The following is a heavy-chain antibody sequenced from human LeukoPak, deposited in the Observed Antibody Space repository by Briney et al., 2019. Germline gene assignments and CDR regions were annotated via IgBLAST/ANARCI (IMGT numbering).Heavy chain of an antibody. CDR2: IIPIFGIA. Sequence: GSSVKVSCKASGGTFSSYAISWVRQAPGQGLEWMGRIIPIFGIANYAKKFQGRVTITADKSTSTAYMELSSLRSEDTAVYYCAIGDRGVMKGAFDIWGQGTMVTVSS. J-gene: IGHJ3*02. CDR3: AIGDRGVMKGAFDI. V-gene: IGHV1-69*04. CDR1: GGTFSSYA. D-gene: IGHD2-21*02.